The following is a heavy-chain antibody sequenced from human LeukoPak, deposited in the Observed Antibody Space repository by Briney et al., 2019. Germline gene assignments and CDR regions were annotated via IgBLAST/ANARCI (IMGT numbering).Heavy chain of an antibody. CDR1: GGTFSSYA. J-gene: IGHJ6*02. Sequence: SVKVSCKASGGTFSSYAISWVRQAPGQGLEWMGGIIPIFGTANYAQKFQGRVTITADESTSTAYMELSSLRSEDTAVYYCARTSPDIVVVVAALVRPGTPKYYYYGMDVWGQGTTVTVSS. CDR3: ARTSPDIVVVVAALVRPGTPKYYYYGMDV. CDR2: IIPIFGTA. V-gene: IGHV1-69*13. D-gene: IGHD2-15*01.